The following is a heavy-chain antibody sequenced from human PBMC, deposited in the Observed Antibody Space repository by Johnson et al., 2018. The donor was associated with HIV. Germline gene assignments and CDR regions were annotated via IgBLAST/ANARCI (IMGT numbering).Heavy chain of an antibody. D-gene: IGHD6-6*01. CDR2: ISYDANNK. J-gene: IGHJ3*02. CDR3: ARDRGSSSLDAFDI. CDR1: GFTFSSYG. Sequence: QVQLVESGGGVVQPGGSLRLSCAASGFTFSSYGMHWVRQAPGKGLEWVAVISYDANNKYYTDSVKGRFTISRDNSKNTLYLEMNILRAEDTAEYYCARDRGSSSLDAFDIWCQGTMVTVSS. V-gene: IGHV3-30*19.